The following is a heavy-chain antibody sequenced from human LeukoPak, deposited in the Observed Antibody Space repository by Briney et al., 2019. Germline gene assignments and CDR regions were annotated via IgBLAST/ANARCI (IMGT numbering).Heavy chain of an antibody. D-gene: IGHD2-2*01. CDR3: ASRLYCSNTRCRNFPFAY. CDR2: IIPIFGAA. V-gene: IGHV1-69*13. Sequence: SVKVSCKASGGTFSSYAINWVRQAPGQGLEWMGGIIPIFGAANYAQKFQDRVTITADESTSTAYMELSSLRSEDTAIYYCASRLYCSNTRCRNFPFAYWGQGTLVTVSS. J-gene: IGHJ4*02. CDR1: GGTFSSYA.